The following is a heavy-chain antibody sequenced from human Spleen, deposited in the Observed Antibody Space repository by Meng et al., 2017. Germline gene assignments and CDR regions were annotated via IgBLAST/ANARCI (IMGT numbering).Heavy chain of an antibody. D-gene: IGHD4-17*01. Sequence: GGSLRLSCAASGFTVSSNEMSWVRQAPGKGLEWVSSISGDSTYYADSVKGRFTISRDNSKNTLYLQMNSLRAEDTAVYYCAKSKTVTTLYFDYWGQGTLVTVSS. CDR2: ISGDST. J-gene: IGHJ4*02. V-gene: IGHV3-38-3*01. CDR1: GFTVSSNE. CDR3: AKSKTVTTLYFDY.